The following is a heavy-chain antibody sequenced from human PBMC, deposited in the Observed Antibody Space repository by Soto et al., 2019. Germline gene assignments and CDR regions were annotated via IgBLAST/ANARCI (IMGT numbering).Heavy chain of an antibody. D-gene: IGHD2-15*01. Sequence: EVQLVESGGGLVKPGGSLRLSCAASGFTFSTYTMNWVRQTPGKGLEWVSSISSGSNYIYYADSLKGRFTISRDNAKNALYLQMNSLRAENTAVYYCERDYGKLNPGGQGNLVTVSS. CDR1: GFTFSTYT. CDR3: ERDYGKLNP. V-gene: IGHV3-21*01. J-gene: IGHJ5*02. CDR2: ISSGSNYI.